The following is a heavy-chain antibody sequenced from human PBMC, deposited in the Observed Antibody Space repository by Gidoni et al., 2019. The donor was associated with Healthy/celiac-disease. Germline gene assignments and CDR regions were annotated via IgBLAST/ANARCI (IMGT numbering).Heavy chain of an antibody. D-gene: IGHD3-22*01. CDR3: AKAIDYYDSSALSAYYFDY. CDR1: GFTFDDYA. Sequence: EVQLVESGGGLVQPGRSLRLSCAASGFTFDDYALHWVRQAPGKGLEWVSGISWNSGSIGYADSVKGRFTISRDNAKNSLYLQMNSLRAEDTALYYCAKAIDYYDSSALSAYYFDYWGQGTLVTVSS. CDR2: ISWNSGSI. J-gene: IGHJ4*02. V-gene: IGHV3-9*01.